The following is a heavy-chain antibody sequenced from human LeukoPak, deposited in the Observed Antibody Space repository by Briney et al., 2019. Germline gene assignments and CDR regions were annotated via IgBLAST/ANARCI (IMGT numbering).Heavy chain of an antibody. V-gene: IGHV3-21*01. CDR1: GFTFSSYN. D-gene: IGHD3-10*02. Sequence: GGSLRLSCAASGFTFSSYNMNWVRQTPGKGLEWVSSITSSSHYIYYADSVRGRFTISRDNAKNSLYLQMNSLRAEDTAVYYCAELGITMIGGVWGKGTTVTISS. J-gene: IGHJ6*04. CDR2: ITSSSHYI. CDR3: AELGITMIGGV.